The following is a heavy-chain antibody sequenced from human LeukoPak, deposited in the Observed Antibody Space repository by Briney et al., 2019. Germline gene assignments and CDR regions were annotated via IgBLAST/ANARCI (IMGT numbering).Heavy chain of an antibody. CDR3: ARVGVTTPDYYYGMDV. CDR1: GFTFSDYY. D-gene: IGHD4-4*01. V-gene: IGHV3-11*04. Sequence: GSLRLSCAASGFTFSDYYMSWVRQAPGKGLEWVSYISSSSSTIYYADSVKGRFTISRDNAKNSLYLQMNSLRAEDTAVYYCARVGVTTPDYYYGMDVWGQGTTVTVSS. J-gene: IGHJ6*02. CDR2: ISSSSSTI.